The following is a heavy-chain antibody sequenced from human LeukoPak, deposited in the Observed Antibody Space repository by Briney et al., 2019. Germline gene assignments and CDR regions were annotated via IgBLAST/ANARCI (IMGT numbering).Heavy chain of an antibody. CDR3: VKDSDYGDYEMDY. D-gene: IGHD4-17*01. V-gene: IGHV3-64D*06. CDR2: ISSNGGST. Sequence: GGSLSLSCSASGFTFSSYAMHWVRQAPGKGLEYVSDISSNGGSTYYADSVKGRFTISRDNSKNTLYLQMSSRRAEDTAVYYCVKDSDYGDYEMDYWGQGTLVTVSS. J-gene: IGHJ4*02. CDR1: GFTFSSYA.